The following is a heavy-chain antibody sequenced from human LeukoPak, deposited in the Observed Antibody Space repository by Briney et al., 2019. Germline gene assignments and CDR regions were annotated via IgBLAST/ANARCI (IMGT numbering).Heavy chain of an antibody. J-gene: IGHJ3*02. CDR2: IYYSGST. D-gene: IGHD6-13*01. V-gene: IGHV4-39*07. Sequence: SETLSLTCTVSGGSIGSSSYYWGWIRQPPGKGLEWIGSIYYSGSTYYNPSLKSRVTISVDTSKNQFSLKLSSVTAADTAVYYCAREKGSSSTFGIWGQGTMVTVSS. CDR3: AREKGSSSTFGI. CDR1: GGSIGSSSYY.